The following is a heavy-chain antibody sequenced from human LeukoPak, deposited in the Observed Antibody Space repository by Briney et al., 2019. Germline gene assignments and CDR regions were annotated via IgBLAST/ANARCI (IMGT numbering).Heavy chain of an antibody. CDR2: IYTSGST. D-gene: IGHD5-18*01. J-gene: IGHJ4*02. V-gene: IGHV4-4*07. CDR3: ATLLRGYSYGTYFDY. Sequence: PSETLSLTCTVSGGSISSYYWSWIRQPAGKGLEWIGRIYTSGSTNYNPSLKSQVTMSVDTSKNQFSLKLSSVTAADTAVYYCATLLRGYSYGTYFDYWGQGTLVTVSS. CDR1: GGSISSYY.